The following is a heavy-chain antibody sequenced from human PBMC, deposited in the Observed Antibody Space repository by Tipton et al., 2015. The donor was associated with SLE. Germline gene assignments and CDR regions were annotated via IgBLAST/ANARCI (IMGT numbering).Heavy chain of an antibody. CDR3: ARDTGGDEAFDV. V-gene: IGHV3-48*03. D-gene: IGHD1-14*01. Sequence: SLRLSCAASGLAFSPYEMNWVRQAPWKGLEWVSYISNSGNTKYYADSVKGRFTASRDNAKNSLYLQMSSLRAEDTALYYCARDTGGDEAFDVWGQGTMVTVSS. CDR2: ISNSGNTK. CDR1: GLAFSPYE. J-gene: IGHJ3*01.